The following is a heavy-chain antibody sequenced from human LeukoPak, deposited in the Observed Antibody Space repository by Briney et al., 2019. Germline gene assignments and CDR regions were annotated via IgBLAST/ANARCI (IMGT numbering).Heavy chain of an antibody. J-gene: IGHJ3*02. CDR3: ARDSSSWNAFDI. CDR1: GFTFSSYS. Sequence: PGRSLRLSCAASGFTFSSYSMNWVRQAPGKGLEWVPSISSSSSYIYYADSVKGRFTISRDNAKNSLYLQMNSLRAEDTAVYYCARDSSSWNAFDIWGQGTMVTVSS. CDR2: ISSSSSYI. V-gene: IGHV3-21*01. D-gene: IGHD6-13*01.